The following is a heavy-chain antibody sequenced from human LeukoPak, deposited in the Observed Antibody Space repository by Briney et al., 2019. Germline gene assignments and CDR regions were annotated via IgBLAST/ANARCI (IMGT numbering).Heavy chain of an antibody. CDR1: GFTFSTYT. D-gene: IGHD3-22*01. V-gene: IGHV3-30*04. CDR2: ISYDGINK. Sequence: PGGSLRLSCAASGFTFSTYTIHWVRQAPGKGLEWVAVISYDGINKNSADSVKGRFTISRDNSKNTVSLQMDSLRTEDTAVYYCARDAVQVWLYVGTYDIWGQGTMVTVPS. J-gene: IGHJ3*02. CDR3: ARDAVQVWLYVGTYDI.